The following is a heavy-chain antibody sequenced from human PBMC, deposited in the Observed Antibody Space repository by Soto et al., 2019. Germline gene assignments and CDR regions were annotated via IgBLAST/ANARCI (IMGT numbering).Heavy chain of an antibody. CDR3: AREGGSAGTTGSYFDY. CDR2: IYYSGNT. V-gene: IGHV4-59*01. Sequence: PSETLSLTCTVSGGSISSYYWCWIRQRPGNGLQFIGYIYYSGNTNYNPSLKSRVTISVDTSKNQFSLKLSSVTAADTAVYYCAREGGSAGTTGSYFDYWGQGTLVTVSS. D-gene: IGHD1-1*01. J-gene: IGHJ4*02. CDR1: GGSISSYY.